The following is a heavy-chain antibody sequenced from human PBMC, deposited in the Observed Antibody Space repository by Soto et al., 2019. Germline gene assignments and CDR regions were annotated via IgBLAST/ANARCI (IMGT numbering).Heavy chain of an antibody. Sequence: SENLSLTCTVSGGSISSYYWSWIRQPPGKGLEWIGYIYYSGSTNYNPSLKSRVTISVDTSKNQFSLKLSSVTAADTAVYYCALLAGYNWNPYFFYFCAQGSLVTGS. V-gene: IGHV4-59*01. CDR2: IYYSGST. CDR1: GGSISSYY. D-gene: IGHD1-20*01. CDR3: ALLAGYNWNPYFFYF. J-gene: IGHJ4*02.